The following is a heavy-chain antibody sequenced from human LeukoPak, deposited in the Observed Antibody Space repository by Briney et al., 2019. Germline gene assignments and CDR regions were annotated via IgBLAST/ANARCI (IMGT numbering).Heavy chain of an antibody. V-gene: IGHV4-59*12. Sequence: PSETLSLTCTVSGGSISSYYWSWIRQPPGKGLEWIGYIYYSGSTNYNPSLKSRVTISVDTSKNQFSLKLSSVTAADTAVYYCARDSHYYDSRNYGMDVWGQGTTVTVSS. D-gene: IGHD3-22*01. CDR1: GGSISSYY. CDR3: ARDSHYYDSRNYGMDV. J-gene: IGHJ6*02. CDR2: IYYSGST.